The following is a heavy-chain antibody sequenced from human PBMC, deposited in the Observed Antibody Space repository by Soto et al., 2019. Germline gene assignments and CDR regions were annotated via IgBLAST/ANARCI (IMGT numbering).Heavy chain of an antibody. CDR2: IYYSGST. CDR3: ARDYYGSGSYFDP. Sequence: SETLCLTCTVSGGSVGSVSYYWSWIRQPPGKGLEWIGYIYYSGSTNYNPSLKSRVTISVDTSKNQFSLKLSSVTAADTAVYYCARDYYGSGSYFDPWGQGTLVTVSS. J-gene: IGHJ5*02. D-gene: IGHD3-10*01. V-gene: IGHV4-61*01. CDR1: GGSVGSVSYY.